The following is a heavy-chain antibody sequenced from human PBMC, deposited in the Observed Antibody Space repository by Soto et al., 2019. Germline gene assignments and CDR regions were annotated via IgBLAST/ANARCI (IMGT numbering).Heavy chain of an antibody. CDR1: GGSISSYY. J-gene: IGHJ4*02. Sequence: QVQLQESGPGLVKPSETLALTCTVSGGSISSYYWSWIRQPPGKGLEWIGYIYYSGGTNYNPSLKSRVTISVDTSKNQFSLKLSSVTAADTAVYYCARSDGQWLVALGYWGQGTLVTVSS. CDR2: IYYSGGT. CDR3: ARSDGQWLVALGY. D-gene: IGHD6-19*01. V-gene: IGHV4-59*01.